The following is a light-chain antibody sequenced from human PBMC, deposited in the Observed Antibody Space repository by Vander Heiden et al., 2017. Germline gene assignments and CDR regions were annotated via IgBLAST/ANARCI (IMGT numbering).Light chain of an antibody. Sequence: QSALTQPASVSGSPGQSITLSCPGTSGDVGGYNYVSWYQQHPGKAPKLIIFDVINRPSGVSNRFSGSKSGNTASLTISRLLTEDEADYYCSSQTSTNTHVFGTGTKVTLL. V-gene: IGLV2-14*01. CDR2: DVI. J-gene: IGLJ1*01. CDR3: SSQTSTNTHV. CDR1: SGDVGGYNY.